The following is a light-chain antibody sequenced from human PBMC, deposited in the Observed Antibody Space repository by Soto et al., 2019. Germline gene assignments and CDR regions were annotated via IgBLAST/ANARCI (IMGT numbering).Light chain of an antibody. CDR3: FSYTSSGTYV. CDR1: SSDVGNYKY. J-gene: IGLJ1*01. V-gene: IGLV2-14*01. CDR2: EVS. Sequence: QSVLTQPASVSGSPGQSITISCTGTSSDVGNYKYVSWYQQHPGKAPKLMIYEVSNRPSGVSNRFSGPKCGNTASLTISGLQAEDDTDYYCFSYTSSGTYVFGTGTKVTV.